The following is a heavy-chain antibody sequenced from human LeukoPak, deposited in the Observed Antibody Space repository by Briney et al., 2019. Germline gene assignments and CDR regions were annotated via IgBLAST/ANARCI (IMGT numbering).Heavy chain of an antibody. D-gene: IGHD3-10*01. Sequence: PGGSLRLSCAASGFTFSSYWMHWVRQAPGKGLVWVSRINSDGSSTSYADSVKGRFTISRDNAKNTLYLQMNSLRAEDTAVYYCAKRELLWFGELLTFRPESWGQGTMVTVSS. CDR2: INSDGSST. J-gene: IGHJ3*01. CDR3: AKRELLWFGELLTFRPES. V-gene: IGHV3-74*01. CDR1: GFTFSSYW.